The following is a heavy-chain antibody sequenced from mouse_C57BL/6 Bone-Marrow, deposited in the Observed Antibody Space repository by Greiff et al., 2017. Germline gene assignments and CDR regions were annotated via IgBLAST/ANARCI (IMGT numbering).Heavy chain of an antibody. CDR2: IYPGSGRT. Sequence: VQLQQPGAELVKPGASVKMSCKASGYTFTSYWITWVKQRPGQGLEWIGDIYPGSGRTNYNEKFKSKATLTVDTSSSTAYMQLSSLTSEDSAVYYCARPYYSNYWYVDVWGTGTTVTVSS. V-gene: IGHV1-55*01. J-gene: IGHJ1*03. CDR3: ARPYYSNYWYVDV. CDR1: GYTFTSYW. D-gene: IGHD2-5*01.